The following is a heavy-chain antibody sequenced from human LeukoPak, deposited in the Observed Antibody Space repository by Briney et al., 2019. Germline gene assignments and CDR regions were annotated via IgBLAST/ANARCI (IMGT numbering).Heavy chain of an antibody. J-gene: IGHJ3*02. CDR1: GFTFSSYG. Sequence: GGSLRLSCAASGFTFSSYGMHWVRQATGKGLEWVSAIGTAGDTYYPGSVKGRFTISRENAKNSLYLQMNSLRAGDTAVYYCARSSSNLLAAAAYQDAFDIWGQGTMVTVSS. V-gene: IGHV3-13*01. CDR3: ARSSSNLLAAAAYQDAFDI. CDR2: IGTAGDT. D-gene: IGHD6-13*01.